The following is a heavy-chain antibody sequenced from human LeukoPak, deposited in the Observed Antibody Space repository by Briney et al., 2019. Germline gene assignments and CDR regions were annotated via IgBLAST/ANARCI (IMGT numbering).Heavy chain of an antibody. CDR1: GYTFTSYG. CDR2: ISAYNGNT. V-gene: IGHV1-18*01. CDR3: ARDRSAAARRYFQH. J-gene: IGHJ1*01. D-gene: IGHD6-6*01. Sequence: ASVNVSCKSSGYTFTSYGISWVRQAPGQGLEWMGWISAYNGNTNYAQKLQGRVTMTTDTSTSTAYMELRSLRSDDTAVYYCARDRSAAARRYFQHWGQGTLVTVSS.